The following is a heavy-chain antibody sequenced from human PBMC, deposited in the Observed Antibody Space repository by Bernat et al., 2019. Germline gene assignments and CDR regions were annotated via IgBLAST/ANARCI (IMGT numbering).Heavy chain of an antibody. Sequence: QVQLQQWGAGLLKPSETLSLTCGVYGGSFSNYSWSWIRQPPGKGLEWIGEINHSGSTDYNPSLATRVTITIDSSRTKFSPKMSSVTAADTAVYYCAREQTELFHDFWSGYEGRYYYFYYMDVGGEGTSVTVSS. CDR1: GGSFSNYS. CDR2: INHSGST. V-gene: IGHV4-34*01. D-gene: IGHD3-3*01. J-gene: IGHJ6*03. CDR3: AREQTELFHDFWSGYEGRYYYFYYMDV.